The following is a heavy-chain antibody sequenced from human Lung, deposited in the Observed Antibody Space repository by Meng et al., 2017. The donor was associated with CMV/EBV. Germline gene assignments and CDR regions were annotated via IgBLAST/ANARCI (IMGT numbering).Heavy chain of an antibody. CDR1: GFTFSSYS. D-gene: IGHD2-21*01. CDR3: ARDVSPRSSAYFAIYYFYALGV. J-gene: IGHJ6*02. CDR2: ISNSGAYI. V-gene: IGHV3-21*01. Sequence: SCAASGFTFSSYSMNWVRQAPGKGLEWVSSISNSGAYIYYADSVKGRFTISRDNAQNSLFLHMNSLRAEDSAVYYCARDVSPRSSAYFAIYYFYALGVWXQGTTVTVSS.